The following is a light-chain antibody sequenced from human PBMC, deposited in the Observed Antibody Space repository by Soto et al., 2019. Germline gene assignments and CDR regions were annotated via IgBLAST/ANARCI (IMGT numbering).Light chain of an antibody. CDR2: RNN. V-gene: IGLV1-47*01. CDR1: SSNIGSNY. J-gene: IGLJ2*01. Sequence: QSVLTQPPSASGTPGQRVTISCSGSSSNIGSNYVYWHQQLPGTAPKLLIYRNNQRPSGVPDRFSGSKSGTSASLAISGLRSEDEADYYCAAWDDSLSGKVFGGGTTLTVL. CDR3: AAWDDSLSGKV.